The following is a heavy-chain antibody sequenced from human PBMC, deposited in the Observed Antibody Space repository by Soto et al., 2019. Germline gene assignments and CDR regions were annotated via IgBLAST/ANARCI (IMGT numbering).Heavy chain of an antibody. D-gene: IGHD3-10*01. V-gene: IGHV1-3*01. CDR2: INAGNGNT. Sequence: TSYAMHWVRQAPGQRLEWMGWINAGNGNTKYSQKFQGRVTITRDTSASTAYMELSSLRSEDTAVYYCARDPPVVRGVIAYYYGMDVWGQGTTVTVSS. J-gene: IGHJ6*01. CDR1: TSYA. CDR3: ARDPPVVRGVIAYYYGMDV.